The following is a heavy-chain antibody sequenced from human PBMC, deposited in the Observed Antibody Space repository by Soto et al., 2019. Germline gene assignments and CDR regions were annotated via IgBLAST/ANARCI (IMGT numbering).Heavy chain of an antibody. CDR2: INHSGST. J-gene: IGHJ4*02. CDR3: ASVKNWNVFDY. D-gene: IGHD1-1*01. V-gene: IGHV4-34*01. CDR1: GGSFSGHY. Sequence: SETLSLTCAVYGGSFSGHYWSWIRQPPGKGLEWIGEINHSGSTNYNPSLKSRVTMSIDTSKNQFSLKLISVTAADTAVYYCASVKNWNVFDYWGQGTLVTVSS.